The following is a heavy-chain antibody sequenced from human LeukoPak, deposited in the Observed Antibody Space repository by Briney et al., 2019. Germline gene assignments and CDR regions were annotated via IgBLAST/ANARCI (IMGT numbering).Heavy chain of an antibody. Sequence: GGSLRLSCAASGLTFSSYSMNWVRQAPGKGLEWVSSISSSSSYIYYADSVKGRFTISRDNAKNSLYLQMNSLRAEDTAVYYCARGRSNYDILTDWGQGTLVTVSS. D-gene: IGHD3-9*01. V-gene: IGHV3-21*01. J-gene: IGHJ4*02. CDR2: ISSSSSYI. CDR3: ARGRSNYDILTD. CDR1: GLTFSSYS.